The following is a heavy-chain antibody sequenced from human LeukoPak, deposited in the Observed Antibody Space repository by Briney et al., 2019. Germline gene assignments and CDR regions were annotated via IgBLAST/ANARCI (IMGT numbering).Heavy chain of an antibody. J-gene: IGHJ4*02. CDR1: GGSISSGSYY. Sequence: SETLSLTCNVSGGSISSGSYYWGWIRQPPGKGLEWIGSLFYSGSTCYNPSLKSRVTISVDTSKNQFSLKVSSVTAADTAMYYCARADEITINGVVRRPGPYYFDYWGQGTLVTVSA. CDR3: ARADEITINGVVRRPGPYYFDY. D-gene: IGHD3-3*01. V-gene: IGHV4-39*07. CDR2: LFYSGST.